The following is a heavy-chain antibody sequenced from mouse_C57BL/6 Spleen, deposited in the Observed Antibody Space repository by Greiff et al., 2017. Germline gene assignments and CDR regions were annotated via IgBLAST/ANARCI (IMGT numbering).Heavy chain of an antibody. V-gene: IGHV5-17*01. J-gene: IGHJ1*03. CDR2: ISSGSSTI. CDR3: ARRSYYGSSSWYFDV. D-gene: IGHD1-1*01. CDR1: GFTFSDYG. Sequence: EVKLVEPGGGLVKPGGSLKLSCAASGFTFSDYGMHWVRQAPERGLEWVAYISSGSSTIYYADTVKGRFTISRDNAKNTLFLQMTSLRSEDTAMYYCARRSYYGSSSWYFDVWGTGTTVTVSS.